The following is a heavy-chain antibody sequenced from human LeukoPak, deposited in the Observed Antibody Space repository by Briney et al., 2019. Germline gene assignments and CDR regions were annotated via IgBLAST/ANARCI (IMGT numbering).Heavy chain of an antibody. J-gene: IGHJ4*02. CDR3: AKRWTGTTIGQQDY. V-gene: IGHV3-74*01. Sequence: GGSLRLSCAASGFTFSSYWMHWVRQVPGKGLVWVSRINSDGSTTTYADSVKGRFTISRDNAKNTLYLQMNSLRAEDTAVYYCAKRWTGTTIGQQDYWGQGTLVTVSS. D-gene: IGHD1-1*01. CDR1: GFTFSSYW. CDR2: INSDGSTT.